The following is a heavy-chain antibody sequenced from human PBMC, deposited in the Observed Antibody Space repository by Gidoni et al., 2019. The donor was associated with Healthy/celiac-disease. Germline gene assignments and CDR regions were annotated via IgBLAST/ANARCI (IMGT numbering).Heavy chain of an antibody. CDR2: IIPIFGTA. Sequence: QVQLVQSGAEVKKPGSSVKVSCKASGGTFSSYAISWVRQAPGQGLEWMGGIIPIFGTANYAQKFQGRVTITADESTSTAYMELSSLRSEDTAVYYCARALTYYYDSSGYNIASNYYGMDVWGQGTTVTVSS. CDR3: ARALTYYYDSSGYNIASNYYGMDV. V-gene: IGHV1-69*01. D-gene: IGHD3-22*01. CDR1: GGTFSSYA. J-gene: IGHJ6*02.